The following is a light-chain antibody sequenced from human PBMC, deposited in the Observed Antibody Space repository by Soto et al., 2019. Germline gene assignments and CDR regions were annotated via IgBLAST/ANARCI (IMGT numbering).Light chain of an antibody. V-gene: IGLV2-23*01. Sequence: QSVLTQPASVSGSPGQSITISCTGTSSDVGSYNLVSWYQQHPGKAPKLMIYEGSKRPSGVSNRVSGSKSGNTAALTTSGLRAEGEADYYCCSYARSSPWVFGGGSKLTVL. CDR3: CSYARSSPWV. CDR2: EGS. CDR1: SSDVGSYNL. J-gene: IGLJ3*02.